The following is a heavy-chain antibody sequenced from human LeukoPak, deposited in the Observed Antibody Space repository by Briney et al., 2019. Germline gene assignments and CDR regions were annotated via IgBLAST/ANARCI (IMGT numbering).Heavy chain of an antibody. D-gene: IGHD3-10*01. CDR1: GYTFTGYY. CDR2: INPNSGGT. J-gene: IGHJ5*02. V-gene: IGHV1-2*02. CDR3: ARAYGSGGMNWFDP. Sequence: AASVKVSCKASGYTFTGYYMHWVRQAPGQGLEWMGWINPNSGGTNYAQKFQGRVTMTRDTSISTAYMELSRLRSDDTAVYYCARAYGSGGMNWFDPWGQGTLVTVSS.